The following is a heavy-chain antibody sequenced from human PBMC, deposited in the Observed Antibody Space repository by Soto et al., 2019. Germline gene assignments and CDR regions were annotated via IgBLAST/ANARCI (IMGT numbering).Heavy chain of an antibody. V-gene: IGHV1-58*02. CDR2: IVVGSGNT. D-gene: IGHD2-15*01. CDR1: GFTFTSSA. J-gene: IGHJ6*03. CDR3: AATLPPKLPTPSHYYYMDV. Sequence: ASVKVSCKASGFTFTSSAMQWVRQARGQRLEWIGWIVVGSGNTNYAQKFQERVTITRDMATSTGYMELSSLRSEDTAVYYCAATLPPKLPTPSHYYYMDVWGKGTTVTVSS.